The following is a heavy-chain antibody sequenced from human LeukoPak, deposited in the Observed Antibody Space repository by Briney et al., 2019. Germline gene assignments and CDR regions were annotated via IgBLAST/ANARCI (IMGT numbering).Heavy chain of an antibody. J-gene: IGHJ5*02. CDR1: GGSISSGGYY. V-gene: IGHV4-31*03. Sequence: SQTLSLTCTVSGGSISSGGYYWSWLRQHPGKGLEWIGYIYYSGSTYYNPSLKSRVTISVDTSKNQFSLKLSSVTAADTAVYYCARAPICSSTSCYFSWFDPWGQGTLVTVSS. CDR3: ARAPICSSTSCYFSWFDP. CDR2: IYYSGST. D-gene: IGHD2-2*01.